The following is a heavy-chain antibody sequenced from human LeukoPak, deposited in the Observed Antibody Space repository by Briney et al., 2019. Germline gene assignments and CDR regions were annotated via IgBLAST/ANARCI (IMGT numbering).Heavy chain of an antibody. CDR1: GFTFDDYA. CDR3: ARLDASGLDY. V-gene: IGHV3-43D*03. D-gene: IGHD6-19*01. J-gene: IGHJ4*02. CDR2: ISWDGDST. Sequence: GGSLRLSCAASGFTFDDYAMNWVRQAPGKGLEWVSHISWDGDSTYYADSVKGRFTISRDNAKNSLYLQMNSLRADDTAVYYCARLDASGLDYWGQGTLVTVSS.